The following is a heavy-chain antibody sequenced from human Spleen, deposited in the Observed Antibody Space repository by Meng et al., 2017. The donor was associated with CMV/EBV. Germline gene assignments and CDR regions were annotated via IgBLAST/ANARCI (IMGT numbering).Heavy chain of an antibody. CDR2: ISAYNGNT. Sequence: ASVKVSCKASGYTFTSYGISWVRQAPGQGLEWMGWISAYNGNTNYAQKLQGRVTMTTDTSTSTAYMELRSLRAEDTAVYYCARVPKNPYSSSEKGWFYYGMDVWGQGTTVTVSS. V-gene: IGHV1-18*01. J-gene: IGHJ6*02. D-gene: IGHD6-6*01. CDR3: ARVPKNPYSSSEKGWFYYGMDV. CDR1: GYTFTSYG.